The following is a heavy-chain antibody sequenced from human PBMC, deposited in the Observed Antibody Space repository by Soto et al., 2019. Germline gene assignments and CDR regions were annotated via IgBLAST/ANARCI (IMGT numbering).Heavy chain of an antibody. D-gene: IGHD6-13*01. J-gene: IGHJ1*01. CDR3: AEAPQQLVPGAGYFQH. V-gene: IGHV3-23*01. Sequence: EVQLLESGGGLVQPGGSLRLSCAASGFTLSSYAMSWVRQAPGKGLEWVSVISCNGGSTYYADSVKGRFTISRDNSKNRLYLPMNSLRAEDTAVYHCAEAPQQLVPGAGYFQHWGQGTLVTVSS. CDR2: ISCNGGST. CDR1: GFTLSSYA.